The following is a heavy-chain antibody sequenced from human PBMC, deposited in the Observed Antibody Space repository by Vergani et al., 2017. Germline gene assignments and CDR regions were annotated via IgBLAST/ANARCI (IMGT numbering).Heavy chain of an antibody. CDR1: GGSISSSSYY. V-gene: IGHV4-39*07. CDR3: ARDLSGSYFSDWFDP. D-gene: IGHD1-26*01. J-gene: IGHJ5*02. CDR2: IYYSGST. Sequence: QLQLQESGPGLVKPSETLSLTCTVSGGSISSSSYYWGWIRQPPGKGLEWIGSIYYSGSTYYNPSLKSRVTISVDTSKNQFSLKLSSVTAADTAVYYCARDLSGSYFSDWFDPWGQGTLVTVSS.